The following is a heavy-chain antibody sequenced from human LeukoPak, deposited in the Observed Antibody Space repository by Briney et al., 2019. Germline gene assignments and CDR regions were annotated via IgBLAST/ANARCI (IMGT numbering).Heavy chain of an antibody. Sequence: GGSLRLSCAASGFTFSSYAMHWVRQAPGKGLEYVSAISSNGITYYADSVKGRFTISRDNSKNRLYLQMGSLRADDMAVYYCARDPNLYDTSGYLSGGWFDLWGQGTLVTVSS. D-gene: IGHD3-22*01. CDR1: GFTFSSYA. V-gene: IGHV3-64*02. CDR3: ARDPNLYDTSGYLSGGWFDL. CDR2: ISSNGIT. J-gene: IGHJ5*02.